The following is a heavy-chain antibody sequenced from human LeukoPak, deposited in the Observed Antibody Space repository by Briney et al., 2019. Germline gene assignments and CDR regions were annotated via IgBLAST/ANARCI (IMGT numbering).Heavy chain of an antibody. CDR3: ASGGYVYFDY. J-gene: IGHJ4*02. V-gene: IGHV4-39*07. D-gene: IGHD5-12*01. Sequence: KPSETLSLTCTVSGGSISSSSYYWGWIRQPPGKGLEWIGSIYYGGSTYYNPSLKSRVTISVDTSKYQFSLKLTSVTAADTAVYYCASGGYVYFDYWGQGTLVTVSS. CDR2: IYYGGST. CDR1: GGSISSSSYY.